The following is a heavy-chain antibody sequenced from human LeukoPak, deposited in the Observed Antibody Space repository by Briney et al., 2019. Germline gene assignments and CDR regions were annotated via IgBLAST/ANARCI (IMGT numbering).Heavy chain of an antibody. J-gene: IGHJ5*02. Sequence: ASVKVSCKASGYTFTGYYMHWVRQAPGQGLEWMGWINPNSGGTNYAQKFQGRVTMTRDTSISTAYMELSRLRSDDTAVYYCAREVVVVAATDLDAVVGRSDPWGQGTLVTVSS. D-gene: IGHD2-15*01. CDR1: GYTFTGYY. V-gene: IGHV1-2*02. CDR3: AREVVVVAATDLDAVVGRSDP. CDR2: INPNSGGT.